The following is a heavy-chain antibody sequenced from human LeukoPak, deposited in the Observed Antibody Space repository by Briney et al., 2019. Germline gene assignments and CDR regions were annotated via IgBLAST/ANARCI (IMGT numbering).Heavy chain of an antibody. CDR1: GFTFSSYW. V-gene: IGHV3-74*01. Sequence: PGGSLRLSCAASGFTFSSYWMHWVRQAPGKGLVWVSRINSDGSSTSYADSVKGRFTISRDNAKNTLYLQMNSLRAEDTAVYYCARSPRHAYGGSWYFDLWGRGTLVTVSS. J-gene: IGHJ2*01. D-gene: IGHD4-23*01. CDR3: ARSPRHAYGGSWYFDL. CDR2: INSDGSST.